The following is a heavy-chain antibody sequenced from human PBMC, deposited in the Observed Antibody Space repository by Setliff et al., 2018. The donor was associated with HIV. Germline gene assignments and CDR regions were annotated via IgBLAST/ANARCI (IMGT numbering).Heavy chain of an antibody. CDR1: GVSITDTNYY. CDR3: ARHVSPEYSDYAHWYFDL. D-gene: IGHD5-12*01. V-gene: IGHV4-39*01. CDR2: VSYSGPT. J-gene: IGHJ2*01. Sequence: PSETLSLTCIVSGVSITDTNYYWGWIRQPPGKGLEWIGSVSYSGPTYHNPSLKSRVASFIDTSKNHFSLYLNSVTAADTAVYYCARHVSPEYSDYAHWYFDLWGRGTLVTVSS.